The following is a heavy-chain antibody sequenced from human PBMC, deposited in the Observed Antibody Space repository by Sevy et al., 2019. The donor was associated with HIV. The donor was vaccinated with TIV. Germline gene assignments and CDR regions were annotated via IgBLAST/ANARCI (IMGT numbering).Heavy chain of an antibody. Sequence: QSQTLSLTCAISGDGVSSRGTVWNWIRQSPSRGLEWLGRTYYRSKWWNNYALSVKSRISINPDTSKNQVSLHLNSVTPEDTAVYYCARDGGANWDGRPSGTVFDYWGQGTLVTVSS. J-gene: IGHJ4*02. CDR1: GDGVSSRGTV. D-gene: IGHD1-1*01. CDR2: TYYRSKWWN. CDR3: ARDGGANWDGRPSGTVFDY. V-gene: IGHV6-1*01.